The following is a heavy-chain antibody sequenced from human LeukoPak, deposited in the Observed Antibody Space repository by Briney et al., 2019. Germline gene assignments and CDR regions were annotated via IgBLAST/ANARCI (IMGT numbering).Heavy chain of an antibody. V-gene: IGHV3-30-3*01. Sequence: PGRSLRLSCAASGFTFSSYAMHWVRQAPGKGLEWVAVISYDGSNKYYADSVKGRFTISRDNSKNTLYLQMNSLRAEDTAVYYCARVDDFGGDGMDVWGQGTTVTVSS. CDR2: ISYDGSNK. CDR1: GFTFSSYA. J-gene: IGHJ6*02. D-gene: IGHD3-3*01. CDR3: ARVDDFGGDGMDV.